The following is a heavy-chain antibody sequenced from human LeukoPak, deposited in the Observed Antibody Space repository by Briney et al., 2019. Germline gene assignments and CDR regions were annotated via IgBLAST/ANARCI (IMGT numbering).Heavy chain of an antibody. CDR3: ARLYDSSGYYTDTSYNWFDP. Sequence: SETLSLTCAVYGGSFSGYYWSWIRQPPGKGLEWIGEINHSGSTNYNPSLKSRVTIPVDTSKNQFSLKLSSVTAADTAVYYCARLYDSSGYYTDTSYNWFDPWGQGTLVTVSS. J-gene: IGHJ5*02. CDR1: GGSFSGYY. V-gene: IGHV4-34*01. CDR2: INHSGST. D-gene: IGHD3-22*01.